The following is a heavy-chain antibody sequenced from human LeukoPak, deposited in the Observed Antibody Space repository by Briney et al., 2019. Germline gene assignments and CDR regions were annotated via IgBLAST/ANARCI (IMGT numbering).Heavy chain of an antibody. CDR3: AKDAQRGFDYSNSLEH. V-gene: IGHV3-33*06. Sequence: GGSLRLSCEASGFTFSHYGMHWVRQAPGKGLEWVAVICSDATNQYYADSVKGRFTISRDNFKNTVSLQMNSLSAEDTAVYYFAKDAQRGFDYSNSLEHWGQGSLVTVSS. D-gene: IGHD4-11*01. CDR1: GFTFSHYG. J-gene: IGHJ4*02. CDR2: ICSDATNQ.